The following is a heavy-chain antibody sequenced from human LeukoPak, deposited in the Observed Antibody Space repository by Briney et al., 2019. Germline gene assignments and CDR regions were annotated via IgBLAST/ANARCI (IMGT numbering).Heavy chain of an antibody. J-gene: IGHJ4*02. D-gene: IGHD5-18*01. CDR2: INHSGST. CDR3: ARAPRRGYSYDHYYFDY. V-gene: IGHV4-34*01. Sequence: SETLSLTCAVYGGSFSGYYWSWIRQPPGKGLEWIGEINHSGSTNYNPSLKSRVTISVDTSKNQFSLKLSSVTAADTAVYYCARAPRRGYSYDHYYFDYWGQGTLITVSS. CDR1: GGSFSGYY.